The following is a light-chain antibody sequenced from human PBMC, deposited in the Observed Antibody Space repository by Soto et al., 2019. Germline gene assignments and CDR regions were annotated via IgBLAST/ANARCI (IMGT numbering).Light chain of an antibody. CDR1: SSDIGGFDF. J-gene: IGLJ3*02. CDR3: SSFRRGNTEVV. CDR2: DVN. Sequence: QSVLTQPASVSGSPGQSITIPCTGTSSDIGGFDFVSWYQQHPGKAPKLMIFDVNNRPSGVSDRFSGSKSGSTASLTISGLQAEDEADYYCSSFRRGNTEVVFGGGTKLTVL. V-gene: IGLV2-14*03.